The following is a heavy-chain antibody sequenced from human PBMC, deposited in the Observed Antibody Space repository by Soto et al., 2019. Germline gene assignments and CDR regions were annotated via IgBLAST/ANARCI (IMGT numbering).Heavy chain of an antibody. D-gene: IGHD2-2*01. CDR2: INHSGST. J-gene: IGHJ4*02. V-gene: IGHV4-34*01. CDR3: ARVGEDIVVVPAAIFFDY. Sequence: SETLSLTFAVYGGSFSGYYWSWIRQPPGKGLEWIGEINHSGSTNYNPSLKSRVTISVDTSKNQFSLKLSSVTAADTAVYYCARVGEDIVVVPAAIFFDYWGQGTLVTVSS. CDR1: GGSFSGYY.